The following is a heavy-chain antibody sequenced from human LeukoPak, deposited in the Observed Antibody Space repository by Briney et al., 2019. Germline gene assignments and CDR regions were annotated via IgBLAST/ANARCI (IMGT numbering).Heavy chain of an antibody. CDR2: IRYDGRNK. V-gene: IGHV3-30*02. CDR1: GFSFSDDA. J-gene: IGHJ4*02. Sequence: GGSLRLSCAASGFSFSDDAMHWVRQAPGKGLEWLTFIRYDGRNKYYADSLKGRFTISRDDSKNTLYLQMNSLRAEDTAVYYCAKEAFVKSGYYPLDYWGQGTLVTVSS. CDR3: AKEAFVKSGYYPLDY. D-gene: IGHD3-22*01.